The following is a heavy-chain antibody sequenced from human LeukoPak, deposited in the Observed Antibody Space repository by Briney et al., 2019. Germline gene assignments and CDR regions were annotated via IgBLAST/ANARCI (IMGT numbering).Heavy chain of an antibody. CDR1: GYAFTGYY. CDR2: INPNSGDT. D-gene: IGHD3-16*01. Sequence: ASVKVSCKASGYAFTGYYMHWVRQAPGQGLEWMGWINPNSGDTKYSQKFQGRVTMTRDTSISTAYMELSRLRSDDTAVYYCATQRGSCLWGTDFDYWGQGTLVTVS. J-gene: IGHJ4*02. CDR3: ATQRGSCLWGTDFDY. V-gene: IGHV1-2*02.